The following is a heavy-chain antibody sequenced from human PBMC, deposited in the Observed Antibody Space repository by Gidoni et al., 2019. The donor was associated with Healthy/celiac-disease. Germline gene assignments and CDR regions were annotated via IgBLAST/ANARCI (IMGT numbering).Heavy chain of an antibody. D-gene: IGHD5-18*01. CDR2: IYYSGST. CDR1: GGSISSYY. Sequence: QVQLQESGPGLEKPSETLSLTCTVSGGSISSYYWSWIRQPPGKGLEWIGYIYYSGSTNYNPSLKSRVTISVDTSKNQFSLKLSSVTAADTAVYYCARQDTAYDAFDIWGQGTMVTVSS. J-gene: IGHJ3*02. V-gene: IGHV4-59*08. CDR3: ARQDTAYDAFDI.